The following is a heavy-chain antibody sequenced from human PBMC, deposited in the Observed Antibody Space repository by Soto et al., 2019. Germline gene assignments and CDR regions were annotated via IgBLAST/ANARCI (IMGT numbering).Heavy chain of an antibody. V-gene: IGHV3-74*01. D-gene: IGHD3-10*01. CDR2: INTDGSST. Sequence: EVQLVEYGGGLVQPGGSLRLSCVVSGFTFSSFWMHWVRQAPGEGLVWVSRINTDGSSTSYADSVKGRFTISRDNAKNTLYLQMNSLIVEDTAMYYCAKRGVDTFVFSYWGQGTLVTVSS. CDR1: GFTFSSFW. J-gene: IGHJ4*02. CDR3: AKRGVDTFVFSY.